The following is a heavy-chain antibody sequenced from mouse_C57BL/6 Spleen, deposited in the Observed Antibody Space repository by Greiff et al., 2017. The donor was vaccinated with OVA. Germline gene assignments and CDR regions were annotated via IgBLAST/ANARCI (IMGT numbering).Heavy chain of an antibody. V-gene: IGHV5-17*01. CDR1: GFTFSDYG. CDR3: ARPDYYGSSY. D-gene: IGHD1-1*01. CDR2: ISSGSSTI. Sequence: EVKVVESGGGLVKPGGSLKLSCAASGFTFSDYGMHWVRQAPEKGLEWVAYISSGSSTIYYADTVKGRFTISRDNAKNTLFLQMTSLRSEDTAMYYCARPDYYGSSYWGQGTLVTVSA. J-gene: IGHJ3*01.